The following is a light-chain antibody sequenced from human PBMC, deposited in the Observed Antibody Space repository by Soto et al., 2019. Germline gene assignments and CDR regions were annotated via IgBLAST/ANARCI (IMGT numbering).Light chain of an antibody. V-gene: IGKV1D-12*01. CDR1: QVISTW. Sequence: DLQMTQSPSSVSASVGDRVTITCRASQVISTWLAWYQQKPGQAPRLLINAASSLQSGVPSRFSGSGSGTDFTLTISSLQPEDFATYYCQQANSFPLTFGGGTKVEIK. CDR2: AAS. J-gene: IGKJ4*01. CDR3: QQANSFPLT.